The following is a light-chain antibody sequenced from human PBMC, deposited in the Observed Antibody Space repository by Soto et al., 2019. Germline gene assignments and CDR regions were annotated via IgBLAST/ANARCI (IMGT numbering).Light chain of an antibody. CDR2: GAS. Sequence: EILMTQSPATLSVSPGERATLSCRASQSVSSNLAWYQQKPGQAPRLLIYGASTRGTGIPARFSGSGSGTEFTLTISSLQSEDFAVYFCQQYNNWPPHTFGQGTKLEIK. CDR3: QQYNNWPPHT. V-gene: IGKV3-15*01. CDR1: QSVSSN. J-gene: IGKJ2*01.